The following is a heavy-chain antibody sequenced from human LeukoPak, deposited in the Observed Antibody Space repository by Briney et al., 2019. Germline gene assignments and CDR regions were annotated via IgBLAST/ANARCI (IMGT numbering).Heavy chain of an antibody. D-gene: IGHD1-26*01. CDR1: GYTFTGYY. Sequence: GASVKVSCKASGYTFTGYYMHWVRQAPGQGLEWMGRINPNSGGTNYAQKFQGRVTMTRDTSISTDYMELSSLRSDDTAVYYCPRDREVGSTDDAFDIWGQGTMVTVSS. CDR2: INPNSGGT. J-gene: IGHJ3*02. CDR3: PRDREVGSTDDAFDI. V-gene: IGHV1-2*06.